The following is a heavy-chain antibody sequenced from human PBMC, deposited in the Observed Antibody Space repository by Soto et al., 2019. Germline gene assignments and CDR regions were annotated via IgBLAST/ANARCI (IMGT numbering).Heavy chain of an antibody. Sequence: WASVKVSCKASGYTFTGYAIHWVRQAPGQRPEWMGWINGGNGDTKYSQKFQGRVTITRDTSASTAYMELTSLGSEDTAVYHCARGYCSSTSCRYYFDFWGQGTPVTVSS. CDR3: ARGYCSSTSCRYYFDF. J-gene: IGHJ4*02. V-gene: IGHV1-3*01. CDR1: GYTFTGYA. CDR2: INGGNGDT. D-gene: IGHD2-2*01.